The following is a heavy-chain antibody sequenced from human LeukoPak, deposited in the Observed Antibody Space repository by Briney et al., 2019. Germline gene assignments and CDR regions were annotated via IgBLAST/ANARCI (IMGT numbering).Heavy chain of an antibody. J-gene: IGHJ3*01. D-gene: IGHD3-10*01. CDR1: RGSFGTYC. V-gene: IGHV4-59*08. CDR3: ARHSHQVIRGAFDV. CDR2: IYYNGDT. Sequence: SETLSLTCTVSRGSFGTYCFSWIRQAPGKGLEWIGYIYYNGDTKYNPSLESRVIISQDTSKDQFSLALISATAADTALYYCARHSHQVIRGAFDVWGQGTMVTVSS.